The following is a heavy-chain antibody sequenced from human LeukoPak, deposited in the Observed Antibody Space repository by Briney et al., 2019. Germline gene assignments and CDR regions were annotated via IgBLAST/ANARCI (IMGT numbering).Heavy chain of an antibody. J-gene: IGHJ6*03. CDR2: INTNTGNP. D-gene: IGHD3-9*01. CDR1: GYTFTSYA. CDR3: ARDQVILTGYYPDSKDYYMDV. V-gene: IGHV7-4-1*02. Sequence: ASVKVSCKASGYTFTSYAMNWVRQAPGQGLEWMGWINTNTGNPTYAQGFTGRFVFSLDTSVSTAYLQISSLKAEDTAVYYCARDQVILTGYYPDSKDYYMDVWGKGTTVTISS.